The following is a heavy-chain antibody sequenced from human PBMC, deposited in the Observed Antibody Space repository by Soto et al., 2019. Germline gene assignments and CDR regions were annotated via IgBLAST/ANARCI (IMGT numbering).Heavy chain of an antibody. CDR2: IYHSGST. CDR3: ARAALYYDILTGYNNWFDP. Sequence: PSETLSLTCAVSGGSISSSNWWSWVRQPPGKGLEWIGEIYHSGSTNYNPSLKSRVTISVDKSKNQLSLKLSSVTAADTAVYYCARAALYYDILTGYNNWFDPWGQGTLVTVSS. V-gene: IGHV4-4*02. CDR1: GGSISSSNW. J-gene: IGHJ5*02. D-gene: IGHD3-9*01.